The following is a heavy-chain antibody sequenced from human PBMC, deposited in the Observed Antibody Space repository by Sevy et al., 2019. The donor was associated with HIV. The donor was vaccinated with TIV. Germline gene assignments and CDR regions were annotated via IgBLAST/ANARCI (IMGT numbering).Heavy chain of an antibody. CDR2: FYSIGST. J-gene: IGHJ4*02. Sequence: SETLSLTCTVSGGSVSSSSHFWGWIRQPPGKGLEWIGSFYSIGSTSYNPSLRSRVTVSADTSKNQFTLRLTSVIATDTAVYYAAYSRGKGGTEGGGRYFDLWGQGTLVTVSS. CDR3: AYSRGKGGTEGGGRYFDL. D-gene: IGHD1-7*01. CDR1: GGSVSSSSHF. V-gene: IGHV4-39*01.